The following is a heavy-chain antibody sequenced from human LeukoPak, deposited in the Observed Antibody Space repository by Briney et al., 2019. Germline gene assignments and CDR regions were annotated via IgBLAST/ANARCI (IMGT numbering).Heavy chain of an antibody. CDR2: IYTSGST. CDR3: AREIVGYTYGYVPREVSYYFDY. Sequence: SETLSLTCTVSGGSISSGTYYWSWIRQPAGKGLEWIGRIYTSGSTTSNHSLKSRVAISVDTSKTQFSLTLSSVTAADTAVYYCAREIVGYTYGYVPREVSYYFDYWGQGTLVTVSS. J-gene: IGHJ4*02. D-gene: IGHD5-18*01. V-gene: IGHV4-61*02. CDR1: GGSISSGTYY.